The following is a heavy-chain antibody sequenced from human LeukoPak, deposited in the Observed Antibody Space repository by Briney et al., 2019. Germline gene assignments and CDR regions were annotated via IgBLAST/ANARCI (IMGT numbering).Heavy chain of an antibody. D-gene: IGHD2-15*01. Sequence: SETLSLTCTVSGVSISSYYWSWLRQPAGKGLEWIGRIHTSGSTNYNPSLKSRVTMSVDTSKNQFSLKLRSVTAADTAVYYCARADYCSGGSCYSGNFDYWGQGTLVTVSS. CDR3: ARADYCSGGSCYSGNFDY. CDR1: GVSISSYY. J-gene: IGHJ4*02. CDR2: IHTSGST. V-gene: IGHV4-4*07.